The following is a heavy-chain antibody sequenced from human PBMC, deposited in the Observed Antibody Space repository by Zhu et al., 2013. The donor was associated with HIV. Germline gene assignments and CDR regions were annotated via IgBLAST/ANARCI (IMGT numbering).Heavy chain of an antibody. CDR2: MNPNSGNT. D-gene: IGHD1-1*01. CDR1: GYTFTDFD. V-gene: IGHV1-8*01. J-gene: IGHJ6*02. Sequence: QVLLVQSGAEVKKPGASVKVSCKASGYTFTDFDLTWVRQASGQGPEWMGWMNPNSGNTGYAPKFQGRVIMTRNTSINTAYMELSSLRFDDTAVYYCARGSTTGDVWGQGTTVTISS. CDR3: ARGSTTGDV.